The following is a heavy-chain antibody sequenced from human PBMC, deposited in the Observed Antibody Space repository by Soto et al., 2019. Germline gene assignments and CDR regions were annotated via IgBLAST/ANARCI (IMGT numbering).Heavy chain of an antibody. V-gene: IGHV4-31*03. CDR1: GGSISSGGYY. CDR3: ARANPDSSSGNFDY. D-gene: IGHD6-6*01. J-gene: IGHJ4*02. CDR2: IYYSGST. Sequence: SETLSLTCTVSGGSISSGGYYWSWIRQHPGKGLEWIGYIYYSGSTYYNPSLKSRVTISVDTSKNQFSLKLSSVTAADTAVYYCARANPDSSSGNFDYWGQGTLVTVSS.